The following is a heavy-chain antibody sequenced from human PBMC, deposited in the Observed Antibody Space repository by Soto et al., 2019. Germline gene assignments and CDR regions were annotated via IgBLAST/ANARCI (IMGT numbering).Heavy chain of an antibody. CDR2: IIPILGIA. CDR3: ARLRDSDGMDV. Sequence: QVQLVQSGAEVKKPGSSVKVSCKASGGTFSSYTISWVRQAPGQGLEWMGRIIPILGIANYAQKFQGRVTXTXXNSTSTAYMELSSLRSEDTAVYYCARLRDSDGMDVWGQGTTVTVSS. V-gene: IGHV1-69*02. D-gene: IGHD1-26*01. CDR1: GGTFSSYT. J-gene: IGHJ6*02.